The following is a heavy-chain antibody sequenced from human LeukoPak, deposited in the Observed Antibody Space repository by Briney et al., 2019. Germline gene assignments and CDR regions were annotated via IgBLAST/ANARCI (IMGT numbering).Heavy chain of an antibody. V-gene: IGHV3-53*01. J-gene: IGHJ4*02. D-gene: IGHD3-22*01. Sequence: GGSLRLSCAASGFTVSSNYMSWVRQAPGKGLEWVSLIYSGGYTYYADSVKGRFTISRDNSKNTLYLQMNSMRAEDTAVYYCARQRYYYDSSGPYLDFWGQGTLVTVSS. CDR1: GFTVSSNY. CDR3: ARQRYYYDSSGPYLDF. CDR2: IYSGGYT.